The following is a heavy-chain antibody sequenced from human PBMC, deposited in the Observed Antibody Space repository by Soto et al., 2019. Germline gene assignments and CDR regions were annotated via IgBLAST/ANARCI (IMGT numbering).Heavy chain of an antibody. Sequence: GGSLRLSCAASGFTFSSYAMSWVRQAPGKGLEWVSAISGSGGSTYYADSVKGRFTISRDNSKNTLYLQMNSLRAEDTAVYYCAKGSEDLLYYYYYMDVWGKGTTVTVSS. CDR3: AKGSEDLLYYYYYMDV. V-gene: IGHV3-23*01. CDR2: ISGSGGST. CDR1: GFTFSSYA. J-gene: IGHJ6*03.